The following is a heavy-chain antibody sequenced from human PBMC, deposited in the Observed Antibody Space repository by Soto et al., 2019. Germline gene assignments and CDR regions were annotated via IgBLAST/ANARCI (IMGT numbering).Heavy chain of an antibody. Sequence: QVQLQESGPGLVKPSQTLSLTCTVSGCSISTGGYYWTWIRQHPGKGLEWTGYIYYSGSTYYNPSLKSRVTISVDTSKNQFSLKRSSVTAADTAVYYFARGLSVTLFDNWGQGTLVTVSS. V-gene: IGHV4-31*03. J-gene: IGHJ4*02. CDR1: GCSISTGGYY. CDR2: IYYSGST. D-gene: IGHD4-17*01. CDR3: ARGLSVTLFDN.